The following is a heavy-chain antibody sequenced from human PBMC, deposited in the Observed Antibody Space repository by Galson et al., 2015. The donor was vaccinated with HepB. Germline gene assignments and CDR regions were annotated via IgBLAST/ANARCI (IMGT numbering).Heavy chain of an antibody. Sequence: SLRLSCAASGFTFSSYGMHWVRQAPGKGLEWVAVISYDGSNKYYADSVKGRFTISRDNSKNTLYLQMNSLRAEDTAVYYCAKDLYSCYGSCAAFDIWGQGTMVTVSS. J-gene: IGHJ3*02. CDR1: GFTFSSYG. CDR2: ISYDGSNK. CDR3: AKDLYSCYGSCAAFDI. D-gene: IGHD2-2*01. V-gene: IGHV3-30*18.